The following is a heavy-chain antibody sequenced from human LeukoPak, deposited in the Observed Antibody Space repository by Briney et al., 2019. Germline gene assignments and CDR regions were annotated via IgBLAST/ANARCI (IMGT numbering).Heavy chain of an antibody. CDR1: GDTFTSYY. CDR2: INPSGGST. V-gene: IGHV1-46*01. J-gene: IGHJ4*02. D-gene: IGHD5-18*01. Sequence: GASVKVSCKASGDTFTSYYMHWVRQAPGQGLEWMGTINPSGGSTSYAQKFQGRVTMTRDTSTSTVYMELSSLRSEDTAVYYCARDMGTHPRRFDYWGQGTLVTVSS. CDR3: ARDMGTHPRRFDY.